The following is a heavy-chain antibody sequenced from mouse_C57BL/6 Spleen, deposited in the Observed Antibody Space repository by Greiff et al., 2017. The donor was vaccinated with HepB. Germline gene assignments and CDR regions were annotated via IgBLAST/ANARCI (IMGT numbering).Heavy chain of an antibody. CDR2: ISSGGSYT. J-gene: IGHJ2*01. Sequence: EVQVVESGGDLVKPGGSLKLSCAASGFTFSSYGMSWVRQTPDKRLEWVATISSGGSYTYYPDSVKGRFTISRDNAKNTLYLQMSSLKSEDTAMYYCARQEYYYGSSYNFDYWGQGTTLTVSS. CDR1: GFTFSSYG. V-gene: IGHV5-6*01. D-gene: IGHD1-1*01. CDR3: ARQEYYYGSSYNFDY.